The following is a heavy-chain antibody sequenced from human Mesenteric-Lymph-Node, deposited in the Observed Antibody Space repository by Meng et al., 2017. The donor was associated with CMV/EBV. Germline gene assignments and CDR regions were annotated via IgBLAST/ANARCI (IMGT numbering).Heavy chain of an antibody. CDR3: ATQDVVPAARFDP. V-gene: IGHV1-2*02. J-gene: IGHJ5*02. CDR1: GYTFTGYY. CDR2: INPNSGGT. D-gene: IGHD2-2*01. Sequence: ASVKVSCKASGYTFTGYYMHWVRQAPGQGLEWMGWINPNSGGTNYAQKFQGRVTMTRDTSISTAYMELSRLRSDDTAVYYCATQDVVPAARFDPWGQGTLVTVSS.